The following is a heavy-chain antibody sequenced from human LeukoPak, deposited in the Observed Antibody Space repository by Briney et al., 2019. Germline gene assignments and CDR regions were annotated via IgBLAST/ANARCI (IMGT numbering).Heavy chain of an antibody. CDR2: IYHSGST. J-gene: IGHJ4*02. CDR1: GYSISSGYY. V-gene: IGHV4-38-2*02. Sequence: SETLSLTCTVSGYSISSGYYWGWIRQPPGKGLEWIGSIYHSGSTYYNPSLKSRVTISVDTSKNQFSLKLSSVTAADTAVYYCARDHHYYYDSSAFDYWGQGTLVTVSS. CDR3: ARDHHYYYDSSAFDY. D-gene: IGHD3-22*01.